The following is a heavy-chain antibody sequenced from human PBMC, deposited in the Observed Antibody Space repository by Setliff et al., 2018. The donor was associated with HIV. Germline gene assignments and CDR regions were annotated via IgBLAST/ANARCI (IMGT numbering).Heavy chain of an antibody. CDR3: ARDDSSGYYRLFDY. CDR2: FNHGGNT. Sequence: SETLSLTCAVYGGSFSGYYWGWIRQSPEKGLEWIGEFNHGGNTNNNPSLKSRVTISGDTTKNQFSLKLSSVTAADTAVYYCARDDSSGYYRLFDYWGQGTLVTVSS. D-gene: IGHD3-22*01. J-gene: IGHJ4*02. CDR1: GGSFSGYY. V-gene: IGHV4-34*01.